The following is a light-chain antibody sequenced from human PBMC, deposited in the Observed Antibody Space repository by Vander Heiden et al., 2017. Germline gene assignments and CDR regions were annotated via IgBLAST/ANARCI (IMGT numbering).Light chain of an antibody. V-gene: IGKV1-17*02. CDR1: QSSSND. CDR3: LQHNSYPWT. CDR2: AAS. J-gene: IGKJ1*01. Sequence: IEITQSPSSPSAPVEGRVTISCRASQSSSNDLGWYQQKLGKAPKRLIYAASSMQSGVPSRFSGSGSGTEFTLTISNLQTEDFATYYCLQHNSYPWTFGQGTKVEIK.